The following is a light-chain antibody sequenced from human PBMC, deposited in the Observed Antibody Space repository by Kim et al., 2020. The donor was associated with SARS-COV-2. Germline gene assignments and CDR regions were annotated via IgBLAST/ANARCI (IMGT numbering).Light chain of an antibody. V-gene: IGKV1-39*01. CDR3: QQSYNTLIT. CDR1: QSISSY. Sequence: DIQMTQSPSSLSASVGDRVTITCRASQSISSYLNWYQHKPGKAPKLLIYASSNLQSGVPSRFSGSGSGTDFTLTISSLQPEDFATYYCQQSYNTLITFGQGTRLEIK. CDR2: ASS. J-gene: IGKJ5*01.